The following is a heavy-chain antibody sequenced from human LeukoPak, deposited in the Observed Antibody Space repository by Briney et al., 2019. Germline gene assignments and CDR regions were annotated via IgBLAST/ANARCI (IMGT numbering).Heavy chain of an antibody. V-gene: IGHV3-23*01. D-gene: IGHD3-3*01. J-gene: IGHJ6*03. CDR3: AKGRLRFLEWLPYYYYYMDV. CDR1: GFTFSNYA. Sequence: PSGGSLRLSCAPSGFTFSNYAMSWVRQDPGKGQEWVSIISDSGASSIYSDSVKGRFTISRDNSKNTLYLQMNSLRAEDTAVYYCAKGRLRFLEWLPYYYYYMDVWGKGTTVTVSS. CDR2: ISDSGASS.